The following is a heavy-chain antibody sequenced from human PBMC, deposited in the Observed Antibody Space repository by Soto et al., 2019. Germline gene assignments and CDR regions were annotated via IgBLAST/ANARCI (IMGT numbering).Heavy chain of an antibody. CDR3: ARDEGLGVNYYYYGMDV. CDR2: MSHDGKNK. J-gene: IGHJ6*01. V-gene: IGHV3-30*03. D-gene: IGHD3-10*01. CDR1: GFTFSTNV. Sequence: PGGSLRLSCGASGFTFSTNVMHWVRQSPCKGLEWVAFMSHDGKNKYYVDSVKGRFTISRDNSKNTLYLQMNSLRAEDTAVYYCARDEGLGVNYYYYGMDVWGQGTTVTVYS.